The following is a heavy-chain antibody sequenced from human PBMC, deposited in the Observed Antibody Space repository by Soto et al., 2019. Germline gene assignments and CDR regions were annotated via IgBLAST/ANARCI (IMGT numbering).Heavy chain of an antibody. CDR3: ARYYDYSGGPSGGMAV. CDR1: GFTVSSNF. CDR2: IYRGDST. D-gene: IGHD3-16*01. J-gene: IGHJ6*02. Sequence: GGSLRLSCAASGFTVSSNFMCWVRQPPGEGLEWVSVIYRGDSTYYADSVKGRFTISRDNSKNTLYLQMNSLRVEDTAVYFCARYYDYSGGPSGGMAVWGQGTSVTVSS. V-gene: IGHV3-53*01.